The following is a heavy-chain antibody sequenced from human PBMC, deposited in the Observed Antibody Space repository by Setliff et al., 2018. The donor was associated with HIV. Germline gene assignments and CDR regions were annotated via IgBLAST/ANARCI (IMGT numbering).Heavy chain of an antibody. J-gene: IGHJ4*02. D-gene: IGHD3-9*01. CDR2: MYPSGST. Sequence: SETLSLTCSVSGVSITTDGYYWSWIRHYPGKGLEWIGYMYPSGSTYYNASLASRLIMSLDPSKNQFSLKLNSMTAADTAMYYCAGGRYFRDIRDSRFDFWGQGMLVT. CDR3: AGGRYFRDIRDSRFDF. V-gene: IGHV4-31*03. CDR1: GVSITTDGYY.